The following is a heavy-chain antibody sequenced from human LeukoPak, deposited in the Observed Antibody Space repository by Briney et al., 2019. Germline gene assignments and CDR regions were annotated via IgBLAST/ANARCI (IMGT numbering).Heavy chain of an antibody. CDR3: AKTAGRRAGIDY. Sequence: GALRLSCAASGFTFSSYGMHWVRQAPGKGLEWVAVISYDGSNKYYADSVKGRFTISRDNSKNTLYLQMNSLRAEDTAVYYCAKTAGRRAGIDYWGQGTLVTVSS. J-gene: IGHJ4*02. CDR1: GFTFSSYG. D-gene: IGHD5-24*01. CDR2: ISYDGSNK. V-gene: IGHV3-30*18.